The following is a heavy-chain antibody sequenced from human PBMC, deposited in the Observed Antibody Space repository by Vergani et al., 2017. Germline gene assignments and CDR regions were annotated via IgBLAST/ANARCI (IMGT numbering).Heavy chain of an antibody. CDR3: ARVDDSSGSNAFDI. D-gene: IGHD3-22*01. CDR2: IIPILGIA. Sequence: QVQLVQSGAEVKKPGASVKVSCKASGGTFSSYAISWVRQAPGQGLEWMGRIIPILGIANYAQKFQGRFTITADKSTSTAYMELSSLRSEDTAVYYCARVDDSSGSNAFDIWGQGTMVTVSS. CDR1: GGTFSSYA. J-gene: IGHJ3*02. V-gene: IGHV1-69*04.